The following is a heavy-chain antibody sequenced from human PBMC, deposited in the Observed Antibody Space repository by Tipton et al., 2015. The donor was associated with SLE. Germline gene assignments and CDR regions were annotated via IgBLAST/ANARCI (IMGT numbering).Heavy chain of an antibody. V-gene: IGHV3-30*03. D-gene: IGHD2-15*01. CDR2: ISYDGSNT. CDR3: ASDYSTVQ. Sequence: QLVQSGGGVVQPGRSLRLSCAASGFTFSSYDTHWVRQAPGKGLEWVAVISYDGSNTYYADSVKGRFTISRDNSENTLYLQMNSLRAEDTAVYYCASDYSTVQWGQGTLVTVSS. J-gene: IGHJ4*02. CDR1: GFTFSSYD.